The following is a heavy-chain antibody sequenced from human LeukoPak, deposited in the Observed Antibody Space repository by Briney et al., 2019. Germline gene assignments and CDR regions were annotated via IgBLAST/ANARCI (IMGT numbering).Heavy chain of an antibody. Sequence: GGSLRLSCAASGFTFSSNAMSWVRLAPGKGLEWVSGISDSGGSTYYADSVKGRFTISRDNSKNLLYLQMSSLRAEDTAVYYCAKQDPYSSAWYPWGQGTLVTVSS. CDR1: GFTFSSNA. V-gene: IGHV3-23*01. D-gene: IGHD6-19*01. J-gene: IGHJ5*02. CDR3: AKQDPYSSAWYP. CDR2: ISDSGGST.